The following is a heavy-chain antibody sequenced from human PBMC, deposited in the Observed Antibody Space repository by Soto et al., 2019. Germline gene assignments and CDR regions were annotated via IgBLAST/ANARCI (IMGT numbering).Heavy chain of an antibody. CDR1: GYTFTSYA. CDR2: INAGNGNT. CDR3: AASPHSFSSWYSIVYYYGMDV. V-gene: IGHV1-3*01. Sequence: ASVKVSCKASGYTFTSYAMHWVRQAPGQRLEWMGWINAGNGNTKYSQKFQGRVTITRDTSASTAYMELSRLRSEDTAVYYCAASPHSFSSWYSIVYYYGMDVWGQGTTVTVSS. D-gene: IGHD6-13*01. J-gene: IGHJ6*02.